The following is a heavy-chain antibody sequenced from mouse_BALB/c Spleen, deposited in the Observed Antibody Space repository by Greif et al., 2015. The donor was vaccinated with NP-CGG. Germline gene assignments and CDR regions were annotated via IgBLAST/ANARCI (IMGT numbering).Heavy chain of an antibody. CDR3: ARDDGYWYFDV. V-gene: IGHV7-1*02. CDR1: GFTFSDFY. D-gene: IGHD1-1*02. Sequence: EVQVVESGGGLVQPGGSLRLSCATSGFTFSDFYMEWVRQPPGKRLEWIAASRNKANDYTAEYSASVKGRFIVSRDTSQSILYLQMNALRAEDTAIYYCARDDGYWYFDVWGAGTTVTVSS. J-gene: IGHJ1*01. CDR2: SRNKANDYTA.